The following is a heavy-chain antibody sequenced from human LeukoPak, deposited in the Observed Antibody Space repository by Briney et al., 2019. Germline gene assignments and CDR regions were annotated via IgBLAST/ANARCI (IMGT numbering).Heavy chain of an antibody. V-gene: IGHV3-21*04. CDR2: ISSSSSYI. J-gene: IGHJ6*03. D-gene: IGHD2-2*01. CDR3: ARDGEYCSSTSSICYYYYMDV. CDR1: GFTFSSYS. Sequence: GGSLRLSCAASGFTFSSYSMNWVRQAPGKGLEWVSSISSSSSYIYYADSVKGRFTISRDNAKNSLYLQMNSLRAEDTAVYYCARDGEYCSSTSSICYYYYMDVWGKGTTVTVSS.